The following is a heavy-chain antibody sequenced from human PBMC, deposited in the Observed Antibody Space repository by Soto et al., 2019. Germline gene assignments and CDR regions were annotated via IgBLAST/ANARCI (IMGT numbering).Heavy chain of an antibody. CDR3: ARLLGSSRYGLDV. Sequence: FLKIPCNAAKDTFLAYWIAWVRKIPGKGLEWMGIIYPGAGDSDTRYNPSLQGRVTISADKSISTAYLQWSSLRASDTGMYYCARLLGSSRYGLDVWGQGTTVTVSS. J-gene: IGHJ6*02. CDR1: KDTFLAYW. D-gene: IGHD2-8*02. V-gene: IGHV5-51*01. CDR2: IYPGAGDSDT.